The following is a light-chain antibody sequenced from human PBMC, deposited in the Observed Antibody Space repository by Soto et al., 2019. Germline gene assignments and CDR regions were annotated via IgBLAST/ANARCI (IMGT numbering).Light chain of an antibody. Sequence: EIVMTQSPATLSMSPGERATLSCRASQSVSSNLAWYQQKPGQAPRLLIYGASTRATGTPARFSGSGSGTEFTLTISSLQSEDFAVYYCQQYNNWWTFGQGTKWIS. J-gene: IGKJ1*01. CDR1: QSVSSN. CDR2: GAS. V-gene: IGKV3-15*01. CDR3: QQYNNWWT.